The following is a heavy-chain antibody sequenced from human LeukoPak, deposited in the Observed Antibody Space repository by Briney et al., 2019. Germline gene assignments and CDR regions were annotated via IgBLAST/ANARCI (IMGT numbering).Heavy chain of an antibody. J-gene: IGHJ5*02. Sequence: SETLSLTCTLSGGSIISINYYWGWIRQPPGKGLEWIGDIYYSGSTYYNPSLKSRVTISVDTSKNQFSLRLSSVTAADTAVYYCATKLRIAAAGTWFDPWGQGTLVTVSS. D-gene: IGHD6-13*01. CDR2: IYYSGST. CDR1: GGSIISINYY. CDR3: ATKLRIAAAGTWFDP. V-gene: IGHV4-39*01.